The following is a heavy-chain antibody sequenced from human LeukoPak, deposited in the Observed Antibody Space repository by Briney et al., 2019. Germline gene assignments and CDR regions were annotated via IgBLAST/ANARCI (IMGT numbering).Heavy chain of an antibody. CDR1: GGSISSYY. D-gene: IGHD4-17*01. J-gene: IGHJ5*02. V-gene: IGHV4-4*07. CDR2: IYTSGST. Sequence: SETLSLTCTVSGGSISSYYWGWIRQPAGKGLEWIGRIYTSGSTNYNPSLKSRVTISVDKSKNQFSLKLTSVTAADTAVYYCARLNGDYDWGNWFDPWGQGTLVPVSS. CDR3: ARLNGDYDWGNWFDP.